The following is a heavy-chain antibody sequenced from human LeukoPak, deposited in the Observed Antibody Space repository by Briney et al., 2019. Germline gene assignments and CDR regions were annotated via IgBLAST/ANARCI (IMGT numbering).Heavy chain of an antibody. J-gene: IGHJ1*01. CDR2: IYYSGST. Sequence: SETLSLTCTVSGGSISSSSYYWGWIRQPPGKGLEWIGSIYYSGSTYYNPSLKSRVTISVDTSKNQFSLKLSSVTAADTAVYYCARLIGVFGRIVVVPADRAVGYFQHWGQGTLVTVSS. D-gene: IGHD2-2*01. CDR3: ARLIGVFGRIVVVPADRAVGYFQH. CDR1: GGSISSSSYY. V-gene: IGHV4-39*01.